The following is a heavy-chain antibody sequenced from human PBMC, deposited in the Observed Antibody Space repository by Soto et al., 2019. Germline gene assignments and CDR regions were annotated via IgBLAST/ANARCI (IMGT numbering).Heavy chain of an antibody. CDR1: GGSFSGYY. J-gene: IGHJ6*02. CDR3: ARDGREASGMDV. Sequence: SETLSLTCAVYGGSFSGYYWSWIRQPPGKGLAWIGEINHSGSTNYNPSLKSRVTISVDASKSQFSLKLNSVTTADTAVYYCARDGREASGMDVWGQGTKVTVSS. D-gene: IGHD1-26*01. CDR2: INHSGST. V-gene: IGHV4-34*01.